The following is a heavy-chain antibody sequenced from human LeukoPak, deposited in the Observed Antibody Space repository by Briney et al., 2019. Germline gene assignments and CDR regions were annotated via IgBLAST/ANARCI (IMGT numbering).Heavy chain of an antibody. CDR3: AKDPTSYYYDSSVDY. CDR1: GFTFSSYG. Sequence: PGGSLRLSCVASGFTFSSYGMHWVRQAPGKGLEWVAFISYDGSDKYYADSVKGRFTISRDNSKNTLYLQMNSLRAEDTAVYYCAKDPTSYYYDSSVDYWGQGTLVTVSS. V-gene: IGHV3-30*02. D-gene: IGHD3-22*01. J-gene: IGHJ4*02. CDR2: ISYDGSDK.